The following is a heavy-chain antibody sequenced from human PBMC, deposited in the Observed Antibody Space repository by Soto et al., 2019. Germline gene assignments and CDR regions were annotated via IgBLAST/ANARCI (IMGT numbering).Heavy chain of an antibody. D-gene: IGHD2-2*01. J-gene: IGHJ6*03. CDR3: ARHVPTPSSYYYYMDV. V-gene: IGHV5-51*01. Sequence: TGESLKISCKGSGYSFTSYWIGWVRQMPGKGLEWMGIIYPGDSDTRYSPSFQGQVTISADKSISTAYLQWSSLKASDTAMYYCARHVPTPSSYYYYMDVWGKGTTVTVSS. CDR1: GYSFTSYW. CDR2: IYPGDSDT.